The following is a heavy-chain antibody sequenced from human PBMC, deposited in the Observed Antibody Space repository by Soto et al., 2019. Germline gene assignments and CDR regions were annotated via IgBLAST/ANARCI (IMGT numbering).Heavy chain of an antibody. CDR3: ARENNYYDSSGYYGSYYYGMDV. CDR2: IIPIFGTA. J-gene: IGHJ6*02. Sequence: GASVKVSCKASGGSFSSYAINWVRQAPGQGLEWMGGIIPIFGTANYAQKFQGRVTITADESTSTAYMELSSLRSEDTAVYYCARENNYYDSSGYYGSYYYGMDVWGQGTTVTV. D-gene: IGHD3-22*01. V-gene: IGHV1-69*13. CDR1: GGSFSSYA.